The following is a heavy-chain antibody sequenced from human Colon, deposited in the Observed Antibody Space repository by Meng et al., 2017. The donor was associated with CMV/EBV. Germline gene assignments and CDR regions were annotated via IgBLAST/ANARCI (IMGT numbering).Heavy chain of an antibody. J-gene: IGHJ5*01. Sequence: CKYSGYRFPNPCSTWVRQGPGQGLGWMRYIGGYSGNPVYAQKFQARVTMTTDKSTDTAYMELRSLRSDDTAVYYCARGPGPNWFDSWGQGTLVTVSS. CDR1: GYRFPNPC. CDR2: IGGYSGNP. V-gene: IGHV1-18*01. CDR3: ARGPGPNWFDS.